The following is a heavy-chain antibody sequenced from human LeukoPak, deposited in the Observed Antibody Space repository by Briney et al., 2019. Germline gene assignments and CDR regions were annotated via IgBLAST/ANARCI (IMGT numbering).Heavy chain of an antibody. CDR1: GFTFSSYG. Sequence: AGSLRLACAASGFTFSSYGMHWVRQAPGKGLEWVAVISCDGSNKYYADSVKGRFTISRDNSKNTLYLQMDSLRAEDTAVYYCAKDNLAAAGSYYYYYYGMDVWGQGTTVTVSS. J-gene: IGHJ6*02. CDR2: ISCDGSNK. CDR3: AKDNLAAAGSYYYYYYGMDV. V-gene: IGHV3-30*18. D-gene: IGHD6-13*01.